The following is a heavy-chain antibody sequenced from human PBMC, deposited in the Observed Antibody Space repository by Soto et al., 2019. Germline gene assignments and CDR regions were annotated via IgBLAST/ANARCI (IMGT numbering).Heavy chain of an antibody. V-gene: IGHV4-31*03. Sequence: SETLSLTCTVSGGSISSGGYYWSWIRQHPGKGLEWIGYIYYSGSTYYNPSLKSRVTISVDTSKNQFSLKLSSVTAADTAVYYCATSDYYYGSGSYSVGFDYWGQGTLVTVPS. CDR2: IYYSGST. CDR3: ATSDYYYGSGSYSVGFDY. J-gene: IGHJ4*02. D-gene: IGHD3-10*01. CDR1: GGSISSGGYY.